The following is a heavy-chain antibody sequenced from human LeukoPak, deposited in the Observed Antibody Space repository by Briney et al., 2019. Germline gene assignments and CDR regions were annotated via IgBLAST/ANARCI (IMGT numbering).Heavy chain of an antibody. CDR1: GYTFTGYY. Sequence: ASVKVSCKASGYTFTGYYMHWVRQAPGQGLEWMGWINPNSGGTNYAQKFQGRVTMTRDTSISTAYMELSRLRSDDTAVYYCATSRDGYNIRHYWGQGTLVTVSS. V-gene: IGHV1-2*02. CDR2: INPNSGGT. J-gene: IGHJ4*02. D-gene: IGHD5-24*01. CDR3: ATSRDGYNIRHY.